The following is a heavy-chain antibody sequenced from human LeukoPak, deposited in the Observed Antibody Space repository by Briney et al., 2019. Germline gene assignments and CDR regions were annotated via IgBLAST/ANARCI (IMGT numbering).Heavy chain of an antibody. V-gene: IGHV1-18*04. D-gene: IGHD3-10*01. CDR1: GYTFTSYG. Sequence: ASVKVSCKASGYTFTSYGISWVRQAPGQGLEWMGWISAYNGNTNYAQKLQGRVTMTTDTSTSTAYMELRGLRSDDTAAYYCARVGLLWLGEFGLYYYYGMDVWGKGTTVTVSS. CDR2: ISAYNGNT. J-gene: IGHJ6*04. CDR3: ARVGLLWLGEFGLYYYYGMDV.